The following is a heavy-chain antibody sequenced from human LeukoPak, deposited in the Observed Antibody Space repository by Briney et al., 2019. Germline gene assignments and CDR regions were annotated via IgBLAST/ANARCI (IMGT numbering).Heavy chain of an antibody. V-gene: IGHV3-23*01. J-gene: IGHJ4*02. CDR1: GFTFSSYA. D-gene: IGHD3-10*01. Sequence: PGGSLRLSCAASGFTFSSYAMSWVRQAPGKGLEWVSTISSNGDNTYYADSVKGRFTISRDISKNTLFLQMNSLRAEDTALYYCAREPPNYGNDYWGQGTLVTVSS. CDR3: AREPPNYGNDY. CDR2: ISSNGDNT.